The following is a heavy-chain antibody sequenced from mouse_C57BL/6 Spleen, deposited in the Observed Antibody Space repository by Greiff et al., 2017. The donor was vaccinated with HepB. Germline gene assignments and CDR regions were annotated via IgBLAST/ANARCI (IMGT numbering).Heavy chain of an antibody. Sequence: QVQLQQPGAELVMPGASVKLSCKASGYTFTSYWMHWVKQRPGQGLEWIGEIDPSDSYTNYNQKFKGKSTLTVDKSSSTAYMQLSSLTSEDSAVYYCARGHDGGGFAYWGQGTLVTVSA. D-gene: IGHD2-12*01. CDR1: GYTFTSYW. CDR3: ARGHDGGGFAY. CDR2: IDPSDSYT. J-gene: IGHJ3*01. V-gene: IGHV1-69*01.